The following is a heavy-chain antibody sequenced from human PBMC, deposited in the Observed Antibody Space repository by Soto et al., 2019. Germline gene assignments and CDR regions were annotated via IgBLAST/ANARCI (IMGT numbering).Heavy chain of an antibody. Sequence: GASVKVSCKTSGYTFTNYAIHWVHQAPGQRLEWMGWINAGDGNTKYSQKFQGRVTITRDTSASTAYMELSSLRSEDAAVYYCARSGSCTSTSCYGGFDIWGQGTMVTVSS. J-gene: IGHJ3*02. CDR2: INAGDGNT. CDR1: GYTFTNYA. CDR3: ARSGSCTSTSCYGGFDI. V-gene: IGHV1-3*01. D-gene: IGHD2-2*01.